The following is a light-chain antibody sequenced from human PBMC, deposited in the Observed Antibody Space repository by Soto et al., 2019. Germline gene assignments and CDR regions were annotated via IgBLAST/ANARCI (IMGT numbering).Light chain of an antibody. CDR3: QQYNSYPLT. V-gene: IGKV1-5*03. CDR2: KAS. J-gene: IGKJ4*01. CDR1: QSISSW. Sequence: DIRMTQSPSTLSASVGDRVTITCRASQSISSWLAWYQQKPGKAAKLLIYKASSIESGVPSRFSGSGSGTEFTLNTSSLQPDDFATFYCQQYNSYPLTFGGGTKVDI.